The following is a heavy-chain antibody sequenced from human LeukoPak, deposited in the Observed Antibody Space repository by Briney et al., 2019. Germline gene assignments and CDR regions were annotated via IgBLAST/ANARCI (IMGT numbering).Heavy chain of an antibody. Sequence: ASVKLSCKASGYTFTGYYMHWVRQAPGQGLEWMGWINPNSGGTIYAQKFQGRVTMTRDTSISTAYMELRRLISDDTAVYFCARGVGSSWFDPWGQGTLVTVSS. CDR1: GYTFTGYY. J-gene: IGHJ5*02. CDR3: ARGVGSSWFDP. V-gene: IGHV1-2*02. CDR2: INPNSGGT. D-gene: IGHD1-26*01.